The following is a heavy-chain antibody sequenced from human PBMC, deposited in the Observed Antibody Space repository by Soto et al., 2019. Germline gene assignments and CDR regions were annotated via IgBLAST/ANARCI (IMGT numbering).Heavy chain of an antibody. CDR3: AKRSSSSTFDY. CDR1: GFIYSSCA. Sequence: PGGSLRLSCSASGFIYSSCAMHWVRQVPGKGLEWLAVVSHDSTYYADSVKGRFTISRDNSKNTLYLQMNSLRAEDTAVYYCAKRSSSSTFDYWGQGTLVTVSS. V-gene: IGHV3-30*18. D-gene: IGHD6-6*01. J-gene: IGHJ4*02. CDR2: VSHDST.